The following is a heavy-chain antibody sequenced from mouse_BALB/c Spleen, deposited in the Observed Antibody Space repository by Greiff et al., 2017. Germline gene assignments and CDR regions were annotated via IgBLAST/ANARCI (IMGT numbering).Heavy chain of an antibody. J-gene: IGHJ2*01. CDR1: GFTFSSFG. D-gene: IGHD2-1*01. Sequence: EVQVVESGGGLVQPGGSRKLSCAASGFTFSSFGMHWVRQAPEKGLEWVAYISSGSSTIYYADTVKGRFTISRDNPKNTLFLQMTSLRSEDTAMYYCAREGDGNYDYWGQGTTLTVSS. CDR3: AREGDGNYDY. V-gene: IGHV5-17*02. CDR2: ISSGSSTI.